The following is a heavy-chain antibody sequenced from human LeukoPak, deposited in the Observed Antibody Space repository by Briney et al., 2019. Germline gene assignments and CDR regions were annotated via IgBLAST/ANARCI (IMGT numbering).Heavy chain of an antibody. D-gene: IGHD2-15*01. Sequence: SQTLSLTCTVSGGSISSDYWSWIRHPAGKGLEWIGRIYTSGSTNYNPSLKSRVTMSVDTSKNQFSLKLSSVTAADTAVYYCAREASGPILSNWFEPWGQGTLVTVSS. CDR1: GGSISSDY. CDR3: AREASGPILSNWFEP. J-gene: IGHJ5*02. V-gene: IGHV4-4*07. CDR2: IYTSGST.